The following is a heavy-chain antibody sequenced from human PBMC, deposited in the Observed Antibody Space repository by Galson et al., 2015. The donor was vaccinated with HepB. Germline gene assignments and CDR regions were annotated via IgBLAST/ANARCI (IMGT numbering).Heavy chain of an antibody. CDR2: NIPILGIV. CDR3: AGTPPDGDYVPSYYYYGMDV. J-gene: IGHJ6*02. Sequence: SVKVSCKASGGTFSSYTISWVRQAPGQGLEWMGRNIPILGIVNYAQKFQGRVTITADKYTSTAYMELSSLRADDTAVYYCAGTPPDGDYVPSYYYYGMDVWRQWTTVTVSS. D-gene: IGHD4-17*01. CDR1: GGTFSSYT. V-gene: IGHV1-69*02.